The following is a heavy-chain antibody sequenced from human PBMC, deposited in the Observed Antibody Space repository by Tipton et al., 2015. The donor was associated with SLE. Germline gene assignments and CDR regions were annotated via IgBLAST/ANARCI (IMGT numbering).Heavy chain of an antibody. CDR1: GGSISSYY. J-gene: IGHJ4*02. CDR2: IYYGGTP. CDR3: VRLRSKVLIDY. Sequence: TLSLTCTVSGGSISSYYWSWIRQPPGKGLEWIGYIYYGGTPSYNPSLKSRATISVDTSKNQFSLRVTYVTAADTAVYYCVRLRSKVLIDYWGQGTLVTVSS. V-gene: IGHV4-59*01. D-gene: IGHD2-8*01.